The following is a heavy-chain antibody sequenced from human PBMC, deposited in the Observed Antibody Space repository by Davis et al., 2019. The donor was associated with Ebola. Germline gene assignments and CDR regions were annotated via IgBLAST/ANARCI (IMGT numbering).Heavy chain of an antibody. CDR2: IYYSGST. J-gene: IGHJ6*02. CDR1: GGSISSSSYS. D-gene: IGHD4-17*01. Sequence: GSLRLSCTVSGGSISSSSYSWGWIRQPPGKGLEWIGSIYYSGSTYCNPSLKSRVTISVDTSKNQFSLKLSSVTAADTAVYYCARVRAYYYYYGMDVWGQGTTVTVSS. V-gene: IGHV4-39*07. CDR3: ARVRAYYYYYGMDV.